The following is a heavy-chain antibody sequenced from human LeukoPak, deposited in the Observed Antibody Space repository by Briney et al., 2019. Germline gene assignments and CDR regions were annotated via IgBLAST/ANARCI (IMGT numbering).Heavy chain of an antibody. CDR3: AKVAHTTVVPAAIDAFDI. D-gene: IGHD2-2*02. V-gene: IGHV3-23*01. CDR2: ISGSGGST. CDR1: GFTFSSYA. Sequence: PGGSLRLSCAASGFTFSSYAMSWVRQAPGKGLEWVSAISGSGGSTYYADSVKGRFTISRDNSKNTLYLQMNSLRAEDTAVYYCAKVAHTTVVPAAIDAFDIWGQGTMVTVSS. J-gene: IGHJ3*02.